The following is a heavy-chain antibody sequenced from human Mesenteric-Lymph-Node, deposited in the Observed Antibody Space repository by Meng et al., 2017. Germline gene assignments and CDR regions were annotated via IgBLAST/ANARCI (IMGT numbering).Heavy chain of an antibody. V-gene: IGHV4-61*01. D-gene: IGHD1-26*01. CDR3: ARDSGSYYEGL. Sequence: QVRLEEPGPGLVRPSETLPLPCTVYGGSVSRGSYCWSWIRQPPGKGLEWIGYIYYSGSTNYNPSLKSRVTISVDTSKNQFSLKLSSVTAADTAVYYCARDSGSYYEGLWGQGPLVTVSS. J-gene: IGHJ4*02. CDR2: IYYSGST. CDR1: GGSVSRGSYC.